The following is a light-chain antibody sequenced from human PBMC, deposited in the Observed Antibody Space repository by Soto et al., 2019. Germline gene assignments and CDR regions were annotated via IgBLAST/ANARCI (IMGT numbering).Light chain of an antibody. V-gene: IGKV3-15*01. CDR3: QQYNKGPVT. CDR1: QSMSSN. Sequence: EIVMTQSPATLSVSPGERATLSCMASQSMSSNLAWYQQRPGQAPRLLIYGASTRATGIPARFSGSGSGTDFTLTISSLQSEDFAVYYCQQYNKGPVTFGQGTKVEIK. CDR2: GAS. J-gene: IGKJ1*01.